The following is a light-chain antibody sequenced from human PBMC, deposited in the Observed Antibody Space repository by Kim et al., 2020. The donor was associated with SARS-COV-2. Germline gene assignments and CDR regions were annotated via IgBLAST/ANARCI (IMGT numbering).Light chain of an antibody. V-gene: IGKV3-15*01. Sequence: PEESVTPSCGARQSVNSNFDWYQKRPGEAPRFLISGAFTRATGVPARFSGGGSGTEFTLTIKSLQSEDFAIYYCQQYNEWPLTFGGGTKVDIK. CDR1: QSVNSN. J-gene: IGKJ4*01. CDR3: QQYNEWPLT. CDR2: GAF.